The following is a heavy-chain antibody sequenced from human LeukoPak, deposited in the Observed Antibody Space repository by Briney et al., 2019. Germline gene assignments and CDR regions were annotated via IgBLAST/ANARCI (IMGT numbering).Heavy chain of an antibody. CDR1: GGSISSYY. D-gene: IGHD3-16*01. V-gene: IGHV4-59*01. J-gene: IGHJ4*02. CDR3: ARDRMAWGEPQGFDY. CDR2: IYYSGST. Sequence: SETLSLTCTVSGGSISSYYWSWIRQPPGKGLEWIGYIYYSGSTNYNPSLKSRVTISVDTSKNQFSLKLSSVTAADTAVYYCARDRMAWGEPQGFDYWGQGTLVTVSS.